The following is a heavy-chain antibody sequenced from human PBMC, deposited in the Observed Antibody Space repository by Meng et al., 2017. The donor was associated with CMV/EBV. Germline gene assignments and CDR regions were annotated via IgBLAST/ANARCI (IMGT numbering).Heavy chain of an antibody. CDR3: ARCRARVVPDY. V-gene: IGHV4-34*01. D-gene: IGHD4-23*01. CDR2: INHSGST. Sequence: QVRVQQWGAGLLKPSGTLSLAVSVDGGSFSGYYWSWFRLTPGKGLEWIGEINHSGSTNYNPSLKSRVTISVYTSKNQFSLKLSSVTAADTAVYYCARCRARVVPDYWGQGTLVTVSS. J-gene: IGHJ4*02. CDR1: GGSFSGYY.